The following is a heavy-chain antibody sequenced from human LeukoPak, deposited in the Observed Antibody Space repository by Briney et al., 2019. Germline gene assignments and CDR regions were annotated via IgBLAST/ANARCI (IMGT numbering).Heavy chain of an antibody. CDR2: ISGSGGSK. D-gene: IGHD1-26*01. CDR3: AKDWDWELLIFDY. Sequence: GGSLRLSCAASGFTFSTYTMNWVRQAPGKGLEWVSGISGSGGSKYYADSVKGRFTISRDNSKNKLHLQMNSLRAEDTAIYYCAKDWDWELLIFDYWGQGTLVTVSS. J-gene: IGHJ4*02. V-gene: IGHV3-23*01. CDR1: GFTFSTYT.